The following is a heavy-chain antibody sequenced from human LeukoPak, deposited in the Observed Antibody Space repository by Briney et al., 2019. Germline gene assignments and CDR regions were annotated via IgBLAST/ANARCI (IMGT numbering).Heavy chain of an antibody. CDR2: INHSGST. CDR1: GGSFSGYY. J-gene: IGHJ4*02. V-gene: IGHV4-34*01. CDR3: ASNTVTSSPPLDY. D-gene: IGHD4-17*01. Sequence: SETLSLTCAVYGGSFSGYYWSWIRQPSGKGLEWIGEINHSGSTNYNPSLKSRVTISVDTSKNQFSLKLSSVTAADTAVYYCASNTVTSSPPLDYWGQGTLVTVSS.